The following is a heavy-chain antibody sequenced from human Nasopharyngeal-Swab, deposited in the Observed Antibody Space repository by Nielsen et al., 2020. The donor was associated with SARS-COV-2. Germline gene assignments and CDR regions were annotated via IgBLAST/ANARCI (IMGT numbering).Heavy chain of an antibody. CDR3: ARKGEYSSTWGAFDI. CDR1: GFTFDDYG. J-gene: IGHJ3*02. CDR2: INWNGGGT. Sequence: GGSLRLSCAASGFTFDDYGMSWVRQVPGKGLEGVSAINWNGGGTGYADSVQGRFTISRDNAKNFLYLQMNSLRAEDTALYHCARKGEYSSTWGAFDIWGPGTIVAVSS. D-gene: IGHD6-13*01. V-gene: IGHV3-20*01.